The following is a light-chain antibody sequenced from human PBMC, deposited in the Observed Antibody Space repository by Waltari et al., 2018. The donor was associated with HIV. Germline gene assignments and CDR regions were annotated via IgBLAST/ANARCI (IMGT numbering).Light chain of an antibody. CDR1: SSDVGGYNY. Sequence: QSALTQPASVSGSPGQLITISCTGTSSDVGGYNYGSWYQQHPGKAPELMIYDVSKRPSGVYTRFSVSKSVNTASLTISVLQAEDEADSYGTSYTSSSTIKVFGGGTKLAVL. CDR2: DVS. J-gene: IGLJ3*02. V-gene: IGLV2-14*03. CDR3: TSYTSSSTIKV.